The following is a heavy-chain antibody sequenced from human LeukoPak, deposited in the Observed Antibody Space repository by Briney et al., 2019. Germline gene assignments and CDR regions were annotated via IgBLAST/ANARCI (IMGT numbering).Heavy chain of an antibody. CDR2: ISWDSTDI. Sequence: PGGSLRLSCEVFGFSLDDYAMHWVRQAPGKGLEWVSGISWDSTDIAYADSAKGRFTISRDNAKNSLWLQMNSLRPEDTALYYCARYGDPFEFRGQGTLVTVSS. V-gene: IGHV3-9*01. CDR1: GFSLDDYA. J-gene: IGHJ4*02. CDR3: ARYGDPFEF. D-gene: IGHD4-17*01.